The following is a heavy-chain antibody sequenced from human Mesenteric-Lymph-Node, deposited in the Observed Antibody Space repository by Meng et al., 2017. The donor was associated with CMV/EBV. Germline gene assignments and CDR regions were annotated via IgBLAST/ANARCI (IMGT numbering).Heavy chain of an antibody. Sequence: LSLTCAASGFTFSSYAMSWVRQAPGRGLEWVSGISGNGGNSYYTDSVKGRFTISRDNSKNTLYLQMNSLRAEDTAVYYCARDRNPRATFDYWGQGTLVTVSS. CDR1: GFTFSSYA. CDR3: ARDRNPRATFDY. D-gene: IGHD1-26*01. CDR2: ISGNGGNS. V-gene: IGHV3-23*01. J-gene: IGHJ4*02.